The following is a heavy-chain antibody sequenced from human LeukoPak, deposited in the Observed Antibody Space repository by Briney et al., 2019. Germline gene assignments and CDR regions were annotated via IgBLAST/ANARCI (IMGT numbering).Heavy chain of an antibody. CDR1: GGTFSSYA. V-gene: IGHV1-69*06. CDR3: ARSRGYNFGFDC. CDR2: IIPIFGTA. J-gene: IGHJ4*02. Sequence: GASVKVSCKASGGTFSSYAISWVRQAPGQGLEWMGGIIPIFGTANYAQKFQGRVTITADKSTSTAYMELSSLRSEDTAVYYCARSRGYNFGFDCWGQGTRVTVSS. D-gene: IGHD5-18*01.